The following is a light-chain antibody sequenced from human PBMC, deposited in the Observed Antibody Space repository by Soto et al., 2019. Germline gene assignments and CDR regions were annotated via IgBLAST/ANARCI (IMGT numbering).Light chain of an antibody. J-gene: IGKJ1*01. V-gene: IGKV3-15*01. CDR3: QQRQSWPRT. Sequence: EIVMTQSPATLSVSPGERATLSCRASQSVSSNLAWYQQKPGQAPRLLIYGASTRATDIPPRFSGSGSGTEFTLTISSLQSEDFAVYYCQQRQSWPRTFGQGTKVDIK. CDR1: QSVSSN. CDR2: GAS.